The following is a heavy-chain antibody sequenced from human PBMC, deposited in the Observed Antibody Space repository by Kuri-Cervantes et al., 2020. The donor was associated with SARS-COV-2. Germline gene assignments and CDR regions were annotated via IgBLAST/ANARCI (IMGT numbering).Heavy chain of an antibody. J-gene: IGHJ4*02. Sequence: GESLKISCAASGFTFSSYGMHWVRQAPGKGLEWVAFIRYDGSNKYYADSVKGRFTISRDNSKNTLYLQMNSLRAEDTAVYYCAKDVAVGAHGVFDCWGQGTLVTVSS. V-gene: IGHV3-30*02. CDR2: IRYDGSNK. D-gene: IGHD1-26*01. CDR3: AKDVAVGAHGVFDC. CDR1: GFTFSSYG.